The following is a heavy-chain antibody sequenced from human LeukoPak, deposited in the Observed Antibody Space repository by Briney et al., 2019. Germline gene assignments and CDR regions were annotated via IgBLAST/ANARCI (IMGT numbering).Heavy chain of an antibody. J-gene: IGHJ6*03. CDR3: ARGVVVVAATHDYYYYMDV. CDR1: GGSISSYY. Sequence: PSETLSLTCTVSGGSISSYYWSWIRQPAGKGLEWIGRIYTSGSTNYNPSPKSRVTMSVDTSKNQFSLKLGSVTAADTAVYYCARGVVVVAATHDYYYYMDVWGKGTTVTVSS. V-gene: IGHV4-4*07. CDR2: IYTSGST. D-gene: IGHD2-15*01.